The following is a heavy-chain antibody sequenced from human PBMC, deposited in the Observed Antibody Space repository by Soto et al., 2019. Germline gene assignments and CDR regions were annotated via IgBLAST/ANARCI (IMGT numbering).Heavy chain of an antibody. V-gene: IGHV3-30*18. CDR3: AKERYPGGNAGGMDV. CDR2: ISYDGSNK. J-gene: IGHJ6*02. D-gene: IGHD1-1*01. CDR1: GFTFSSYG. Sequence: QVQLVESGGGVVQPGRSLRLSCAASGFTFSSYGMHWVRQAPGKRLEWVAVISYDGSNKYYADSVKGRFTISRDNSKKTLYQQMNSLRAEDTAVYYCAKERYPGGNAGGMDVWGQGTTVTVSS.